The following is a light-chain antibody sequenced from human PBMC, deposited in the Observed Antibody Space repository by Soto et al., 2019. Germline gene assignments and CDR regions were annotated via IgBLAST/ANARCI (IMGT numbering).Light chain of an antibody. CDR1: SSNIGSRT. Sequence: QSVLTQAPSASGTPGQRVTISCSGSSSNIGSRTVNWYQQLPGTAPKLLIYATNQRPSGVPDRFSGSKSGTSASLAISGLQSEDEADYYCAAWDDSVNGGVFGGGTKLTVL. CDR3: AAWDDSVNGGV. V-gene: IGLV1-44*01. J-gene: IGLJ3*02. CDR2: ATN.